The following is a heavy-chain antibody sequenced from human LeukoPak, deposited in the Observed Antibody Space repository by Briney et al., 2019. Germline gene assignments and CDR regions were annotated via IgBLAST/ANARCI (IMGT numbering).Heavy chain of an antibody. J-gene: IGHJ4*02. Sequence: SETLSLTCVVYGGSFSGYYWSWIRQPPGKGLEWIGEINHSGSTNYNPSLKSRVTISVDTSKNQFSLKLSSVTAADTAVYYCARRELPYFDYWGQGTLVTVSS. CDR2: INHSGST. CDR3: ARRELPYFDY. V-gene: IGHV4-34*01. D-gene: IGHD1-7*01. CDR1: GGSFSGYY.